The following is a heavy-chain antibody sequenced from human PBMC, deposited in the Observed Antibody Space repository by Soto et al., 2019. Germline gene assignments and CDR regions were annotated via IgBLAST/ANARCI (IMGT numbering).Heavy chain of an antibody. D-gene: IGHD2-15*01. CDR3: ARSLAHCSGGGCIN. CDR1: GYIFANYF. CDR2: INPSGGST. J-gene: IGHJ4*02. V-gene: IGHV1-46*03. Sequence: QVQLVQSGAEVKKPGASVKLSCKTSGYIFANYFIHWVRQAPGQGLEWMGTINPSGGSTNYVQKCQGRVTMTRDTSTSTVYMELTSLGSEDTAVYYCARSLAHCSGGGCINWGQGTLVTVSS.